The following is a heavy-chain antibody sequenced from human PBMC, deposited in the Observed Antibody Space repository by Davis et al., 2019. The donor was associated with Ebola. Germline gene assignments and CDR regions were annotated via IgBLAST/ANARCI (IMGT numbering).Heavy chain of an antibody. CDR3: ARRHYYDGNWYFDL. CDR2: IYYSGST. Sequence: SETLSLTCAVYGGSFSGYYWSWIRQHPGKGMEWMGYIYYSGSTYYNPSLKSRVTISGDTSKNQFSLKLSSVTAADTAVYYCARRHYYDGNWYFDLWGRGTLVTVSS. CDR1: GGSFSGYY. D-gene: IGHD3-22*01. V-gene: IGHV4-59*08. J-gene: IGHJ2*01.